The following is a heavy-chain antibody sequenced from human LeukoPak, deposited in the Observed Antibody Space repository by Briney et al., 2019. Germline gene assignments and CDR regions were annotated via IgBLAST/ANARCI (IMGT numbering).Heavy chain of an antibody. CDR2: INKDARQT. D-gene: IGHD3-9*01. J-gene: IGHJ4*02. CDR3: ATSLDAPGNY. Sequence: GGSLRLSCVVSGFTFRTSWMAWVRQAPGKGLEWLANINKDARQTYYVDSVKGRFTISRDNAENSLYLQMNSLRAEDTAVYYCATSLDAPGNYWGQGSLVAVSS. CDR1: GFTFRTSW. V-gene: IGHV3-7*01.